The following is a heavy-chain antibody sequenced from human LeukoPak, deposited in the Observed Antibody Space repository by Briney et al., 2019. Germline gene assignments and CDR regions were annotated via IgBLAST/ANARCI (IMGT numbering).Heavy chain of an antibody. D-gene: IGHD2-2*02. V-gene: IGHV4-38-2*02. CDR1: GGSISSYY. CDR2: IYHSGST. Sequence: SETLSLTCTVSGGSISSYYWGWIRQPPGKGLEWIGSIYHSGSTYYNPSLKSRVTISVDTSKNQFSLKLSSVTAADTAVYYCARVIYRQAYGDYWGQGTLVTVSS. J-gene: IGHJ4*02. CDR3: ARVIYRQAYGDY.